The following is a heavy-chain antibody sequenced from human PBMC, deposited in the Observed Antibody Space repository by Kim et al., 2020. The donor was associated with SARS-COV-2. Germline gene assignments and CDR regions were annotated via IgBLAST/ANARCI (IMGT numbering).Heavy chain of an antibody. CDR3: ARDAEGVYAITFPDY. D-gene: IGHD2-8*01. Sequence: SSAHKFQGRVTMTRDTSTSTVYMELSSLRSEDTAVYYCARDAEGVYAITFPDYWGQGTLVTVSS. J-gene: IGHJ4*02. V-gene: IGHV1-46*01.